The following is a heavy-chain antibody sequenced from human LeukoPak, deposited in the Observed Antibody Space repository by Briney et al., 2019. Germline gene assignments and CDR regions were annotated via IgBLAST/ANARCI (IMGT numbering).Heavy chain of an antibody. CDR2: ISAYNGNT. J-gene: IGHJ6*03. Sequence: ASVKVSCKASGYTFTSYGISWVRQAPGQGLEWMGWISAYNGNTIYAQKFQGRVTMTEDTSTDTAYMELNSLTSEDTAVYYCATHSPEWRYSGYYNYYYIDVWGKGTTVIVSS. V-gene: IGHV1-18*01. CDR1: GYTFTSYG. D-gene: IGHD5-12*01. CDR3: ATHSPEWRYSGYYNYYYIDV.